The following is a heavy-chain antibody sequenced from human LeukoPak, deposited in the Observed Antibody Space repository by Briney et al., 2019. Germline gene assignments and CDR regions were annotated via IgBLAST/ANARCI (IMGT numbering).Heavy chain of an antibody. D-gene: IGHD2-2*01. V-gene: IGHV4-4*07. J-gene: IGHJ5*02. Sequence: SETLSLTCTPSGASISSYYWSWIRQPAGKGMERIGRIYTSGSTNYNPSLKSRVTMPVDSSKNQFSLELSSVTAADTAVYYCARATGCSSTSCYNWFDPWGQGTLVTVSS. CDR3: ARATGCSSTSCYNWFDP. CDR2: IYTSGST. CDR1: GASISSYY.